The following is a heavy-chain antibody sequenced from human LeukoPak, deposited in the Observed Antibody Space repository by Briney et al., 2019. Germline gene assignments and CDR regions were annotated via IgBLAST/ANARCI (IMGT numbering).Heavy chain of an antibody. D-gene: IGHD2-15*01. Sequence: GASVKVSCKASGYTFTSYYMNWVRQAPGQGLEWMGIINPSGGSTSYAQKFQGRVTMTRDTSTSTVYMELSSLRSEDTAVYYCARDPSGGTSYAYWGQGTLVTVSS. CDR2: INPSGGST. CDR3: ARDPSGGTSYAY. J-gene: IGHJ4*02. V-gene: IGHV1-46*01. CDR1: GYTFTSYY.